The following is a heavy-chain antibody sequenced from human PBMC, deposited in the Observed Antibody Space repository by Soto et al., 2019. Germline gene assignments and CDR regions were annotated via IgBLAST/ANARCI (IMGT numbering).Heavy chain of an antibody. D-gene: IGHD2-21*02. J-gene: IGHJ5*02. CDR1: GGTVASSHW. Sequence: QVQLQESGPRLVKPSGSLSLTCGVSGGTVASSHWWSCVRQSPGGGLEWIGNVYHTGDTNFNPSLQSRVTISGDKSNTQFSLRLNSLTAADTAVYFCAREIVTAGGNNYFDPWGPGTLVTVSS. V-gene: IGHV4-4*02. CDR2: VYHTGDT. CDR3: AREIVTAGGNNYFDP.